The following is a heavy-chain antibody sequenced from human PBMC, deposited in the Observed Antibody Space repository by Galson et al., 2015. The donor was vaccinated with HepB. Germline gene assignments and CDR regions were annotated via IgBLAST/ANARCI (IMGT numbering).Heavy chain of an antibody. D-gene: IGHD2-8*01. CDR1: GFTFSSYS. V-gene: IGHV3-48*02. CDR2: ISGSSTTI. J-gene: IGHJ5*02. CDR3: AREGAYCASAVCPGQNWFDP. Sequence: SLRLSCAASGFTFSSYSMNWVRQAPGKGLEWVSYISGSSTTIYYADSLKGRFTISRDNAKSSLYLQMNSLRDEDTAVYYCAREGAYCASAVCPGQNWFDPWGQGTLVTVSS.